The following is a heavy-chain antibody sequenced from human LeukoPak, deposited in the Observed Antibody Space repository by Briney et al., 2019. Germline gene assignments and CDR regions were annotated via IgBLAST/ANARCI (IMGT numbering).Heavy chain of an antibody. Sequence: ETLSLTCTVSGGSISSGGYYWSWIRQHPGKGLEWIGYIYYSGSTNYNPSLKSRVTISVDTSKNQFSLKLSSVTAADTAVYYCARALLGSGWLFDYWGQGTLVTVSS. CDR2: IYYSGST. V-gene: IGHV4-61*08. CDR3: ARALLGSGWLFDY. D-gene: IGHD6-19*01. J-gene: IGHJ4*02. CDR1: GGSISSGGYY.